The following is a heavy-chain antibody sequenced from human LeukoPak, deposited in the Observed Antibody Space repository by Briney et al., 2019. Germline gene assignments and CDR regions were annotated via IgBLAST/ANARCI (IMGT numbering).Heavy chain of an antibody. CDR3: ARDSFPHLLGYYFDY. V-gene: IGHV3-33*01. J-gene: IGHJ4*02. CDR1: GFPFSSYG. Sequence: GGSLRLSCAASGFPFSSYGMHWVRQAPGKGLEWVAVIWYDGSNKYYADSVKGRFTISRDNSKNTLYLQMNSLRAEDTAVYYCARDSFPHLLGYYFDYWGQGTLVTVSS. D-gene: IGHD2-15*01. CDR2: IWYDGSNK.